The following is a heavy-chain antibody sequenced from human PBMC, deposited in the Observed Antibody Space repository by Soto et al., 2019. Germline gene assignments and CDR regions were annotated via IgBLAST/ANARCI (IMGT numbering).Heavy chain of an antibody. CDR3: ARAKDRGQLGWNYYYVLDV. CDR1: GGTFSNSA. Sequence: QVQLEQSGAEVKKPGSSVKVSCRASGGTFSNSALSWVRQAPGQGLEWIGGIMPIFRTPDYAQKFQGRVTITADESTSTAYMELSGLRRDDTAVYYCARAKDRGQLGWNYYYVLDVWGQGTTVTVSS. J-gene: IGHJ6*02. CDR2: IMPIFRTP. D-gene: IGHD3-10*01. V-gene: IGHV1-69*12.